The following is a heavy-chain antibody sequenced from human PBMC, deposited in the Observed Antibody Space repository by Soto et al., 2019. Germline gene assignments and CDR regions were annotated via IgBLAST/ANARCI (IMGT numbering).Heavy chain of an antibody. Sequence: GESLKISCKASGYRFTSNWIAWVRQMPGQGLEWMGIIFPGDSDTRYSPSFQGRVTISADKSISTAFLQWSSLKASDTAIYYCARPSLFSRSPAWLHLCGQATLGTCSS. V-gene: IGHV5-51*01. D-gene: IGHD2-21*01. CDR3: ARPSLFSRSPAWLHL. CDR1: GYRFTSNW. CDR2: IFPGDSDT. J-gene: IGHJ5*02.